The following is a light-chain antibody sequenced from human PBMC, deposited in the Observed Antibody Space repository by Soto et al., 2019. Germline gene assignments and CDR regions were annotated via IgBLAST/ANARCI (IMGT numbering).Light chain of an antibody. Sequence: QSGLAQPPSRSGAPGQRVTISCTGASSNVGPADAVHWYQQIPGSTPDLRCFDENVRPSGVGDRFSASQTGITASLAIPGLHCEVAAACSSESFDIAGLAYDFGSGSKVT. V-gene: IGLV1-40*01. CDR3: ESFDIAGLAYD. J-gene: IGLJ1*01. CDR2: DEN. CDR1: SSNVGPADA.